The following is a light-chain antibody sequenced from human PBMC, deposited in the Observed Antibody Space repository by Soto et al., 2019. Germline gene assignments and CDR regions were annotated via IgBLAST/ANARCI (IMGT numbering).Light chain of an antibody. CDR1: SSDVGAYKY. Sequence: QSALTQPPSASGSPGQSVTISCTGTSSDVGAYKYVSWYQQYPGKAPKPMIYEVTKRPSGVPDRCSGSKSGNTASLTVSGLQAEDEADYYCTSYVGNDIWVFGGGTKVTVL. CDR2: EVT. J-gene: IGLJ3*02. CDR3: TSYVGNDIWV. V-gene: IGLV2-8*01.